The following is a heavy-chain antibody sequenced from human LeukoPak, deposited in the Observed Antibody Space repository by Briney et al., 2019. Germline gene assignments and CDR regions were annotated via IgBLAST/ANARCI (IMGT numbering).Heavy chain of an antibody. CDR2: ISGSGNTI. V-gene: IGHV3-11*01. J-gene: IGHJ5*02. Sequence: PGGSLRLSCAASGFTFSDYYMSWIRQAPGKGLEWVSYISGSGNTIYYADSVKGRFTISRDNAKNSLYLQMNSLRAEDTAVYYCAKDPDLIWSGYIRIPYFDPWGQGTLVTVSS. CDR1: GFTFSDYY. D-gene: IGHD3-3*01. CDR3: AKDPDLIWSGYIRIPYFDP.